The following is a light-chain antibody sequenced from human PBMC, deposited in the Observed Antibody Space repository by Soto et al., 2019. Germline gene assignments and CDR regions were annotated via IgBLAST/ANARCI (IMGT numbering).Light chain of an antibody. CDR1: QSVSSN. V-gene: IGKV3-15*01. J-gene: IGKJ3*01. CDR3: QQSNNWPPWFT. CDR2: GAS. Sequence: EIVMTQSPATLSVSPGERASLSCRASQSVSSNLAWYQQKPGQVPRLLIYGASTRATGIPARFSGSGSGTEFTLTISSLQSEDFAVYSCQQSNNWPPWFTFGPGTKVDIK.